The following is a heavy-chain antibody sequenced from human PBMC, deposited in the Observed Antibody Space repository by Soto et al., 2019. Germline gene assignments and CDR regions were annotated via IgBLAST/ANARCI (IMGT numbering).Heavy chain of an antibody. J-gene: IGHJ3*02. CDR3: TGTPYDPDSSPDACDI. Sequence: PGGSLRLSCAASGFTFSNAWMSWVRQAPGKGLEWVGRIKSKTDGGTTDYAAPVKGRFTISRDDSKNTLYLQMNSPKTEDTAVYYCTGTPYDPDSSPDACDIWGQGTMVTVSS. CDR2: IKSKTDGGTT. V-gene: IGHV3-15*01. CDR1: GFTFSNAW. D-gene: IGHD1-7*01.